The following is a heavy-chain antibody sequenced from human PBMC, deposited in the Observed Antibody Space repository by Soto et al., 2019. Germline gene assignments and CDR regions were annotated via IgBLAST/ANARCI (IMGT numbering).Heavy chain of an antibody. CDR2: IYYSGST. J-gene: IGHJ5*02. CDR3: ARHRYVDTAMVRRNWFDP. Sequence: SEILSLTCTVSGGSISSSSYYWGWIRQPPGKGLEWIGSIYYSGSTYYNPSLKSRVTISVDTSKNQFSLKLSSVTAADTAVYYCARHRYVDTAMVRRNWFDPWGQGTLVTVSS. D-gene: IGHD5-18*01. V-gene: IGHV4-39*01. CDR1: GGSISSSSYY.